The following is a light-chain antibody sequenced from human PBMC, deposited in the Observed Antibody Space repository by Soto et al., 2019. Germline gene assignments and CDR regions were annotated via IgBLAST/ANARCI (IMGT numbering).Light chain of an antibody. Sequence: DIQMTQSPSSLSASVGDRVTITCRASQGISNYLAWYQQKPGKVPKLLIYAASTLQSGVPSRFSGSGSGTDFTLTISSLQPEDVATYDCQQYNRAPHFGPGTKVDIK. J-gene: IGKJ3*01. V-gene: IGKV1-27*01. CDR1: QGISNY. CDR3: QQYNRAPH. CDR2: AAS.